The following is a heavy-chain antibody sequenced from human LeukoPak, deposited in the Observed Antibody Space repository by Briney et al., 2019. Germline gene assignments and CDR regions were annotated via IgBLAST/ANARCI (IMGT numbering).Heavy chain of an antibody. D-gene: IGHD3-22*01. J-gene: IGHJ4*02. CDR3: ARDRNYYDSSDEFDY. CDR2: ISYDGSNK. V-gene: IGHV3-30-3*01. CDR1: GFTFSSYA. Sequence: PGRSLRLSCAASGFTFSSYAMHWVRQAPGKGLEWVAVISYDGSNKYYADSVKGRFTISRDNSKNTLYLQMNSLRAEDTAVYYCARDRNYYDSSDEFDYWGQGTLVTASS.